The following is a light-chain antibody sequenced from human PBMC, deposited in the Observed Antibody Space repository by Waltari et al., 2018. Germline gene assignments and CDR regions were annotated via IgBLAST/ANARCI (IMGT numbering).Light chain of an antibody. CDR2: DVS. J-gene: IGLJ2*01. CDR1: SSDVGGYNY. Sequence: QSALTQPASVSGSPGQSITISCTGTSSDVGGYNYVSWYQQHPGKAPKIMIYDVSNRPSRGSLRFSGSKSGNTPSPSISGLPAEDTAVYYCGSSTRTSTSHVVFGGGTKLTVL. V-gene: IGLV2-14*03. CDR3: GSSTRTSTSHVV.